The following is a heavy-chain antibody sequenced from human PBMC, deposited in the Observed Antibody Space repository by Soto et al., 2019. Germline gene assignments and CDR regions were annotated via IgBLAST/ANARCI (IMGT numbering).Heavy chain of an antibody. CDR2: ISAYNGNT. CDR3: ARDCAAAGPFDY. V-gene: IGHV1-18*01. J-gene: IGHJ4*02. CDR1: GYTFTSYG. Sequence: ASVKVSCKASGYTFTSYGISWVRQAPGQGLEWMGWISAYNGNTNYAQKLQGRITMTTDTSTSTAYMELRSLRSDDTAVYYCARDCAAAGPFDYWGQGTLVTVSA. D-gene: IGHD6-13*01.